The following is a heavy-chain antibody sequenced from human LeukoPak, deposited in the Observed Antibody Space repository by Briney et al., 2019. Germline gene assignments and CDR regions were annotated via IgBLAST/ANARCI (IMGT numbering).Heavy chain of an antibody. CDR2: ISAYNGNT. J-gene: IGHJ6*02. V-gene: IGHV1-18*01. CDR3: ARDLDIVVVVAAPRHYGMDV. Sequence: WASVKVSCKASGYTFINYGISWVRQAPGRGLEWMGWISAYNGNTNYAQKLQGRVTMTTDTSTTTTYMELRSLRSDDTAVYYCARDLDIVVVVAAPRHYGMDVWGQGTTVTVSS. D-gene: IGHD2-15*01. CDR1: GYTFINYG.